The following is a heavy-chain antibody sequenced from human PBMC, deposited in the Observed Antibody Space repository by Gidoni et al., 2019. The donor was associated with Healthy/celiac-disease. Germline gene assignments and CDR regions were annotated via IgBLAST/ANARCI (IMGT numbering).Heavy chain of an antibody. D-gene: IGHD3-22*01. J-gene: IGHJ4*02. V-gene: IGHV4-31*03. CDR1: LCSLTTGGNY. CDR2: IYFSGST. CDR3: ARDRGWEYYDSSGYYDY. Sequence: QVQLQESGPGLEKPSRTLSPTCTVPLCSLTTGGNYWSWIRQHPGKGLEWIGYIYFSGSTYYNPSLKSRVTISVDTSKNQFSLKLSSVTAADTAVYYCARDRGWEYYDSSGYYDYWGQGTLVTVSS.